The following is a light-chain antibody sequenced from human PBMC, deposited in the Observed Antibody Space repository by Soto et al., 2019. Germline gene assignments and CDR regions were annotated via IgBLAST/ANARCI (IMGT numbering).Light chain of an antibody. Sequence: EIVLTQSPGTLSLSPGERATLSCRASQSVSSSYLAWYQQKPGQAPRLLIYGASSRATGIPDRFSGSGSGTAFTLPISRLEPEDFAVDYCQQYDSSLGLTFGGGTKVEIK. V-gene: IGKV3-20*01. CDR3: QQYDSSLGLT. J-gene: IGKJ4*01. CDR1: QSVSSSY. CDR2: GAS.